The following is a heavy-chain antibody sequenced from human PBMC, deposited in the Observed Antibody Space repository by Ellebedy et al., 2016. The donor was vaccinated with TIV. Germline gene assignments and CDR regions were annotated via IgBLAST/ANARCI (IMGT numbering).Heavy chain of an antibody. CDR1: GYTFTSFY. CDR2: INHSSGST. CDR3: PRVMDYSSYDAIDV. J-gene: IGHJ6*02. D-gene: IGHD5-12*01. V-gene: IGHV1-46*01. Sequence: AASVKVSCKASGYTFTSFYMHWVRQAPGQGLEWMGVINHSSGSTGYAQKFQGRVTMTRDTSTTTVYMDLSSLRHEDTAVYYCPRVMDYSSYDAIDVWGQGTTVTVSS.